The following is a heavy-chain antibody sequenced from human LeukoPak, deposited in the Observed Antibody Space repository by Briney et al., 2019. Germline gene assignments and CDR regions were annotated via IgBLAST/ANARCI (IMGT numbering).Heavy chain of an antibody. CDR1: GYTFTNYG. Sequence: ASLKVSCKASGYTFTNYGISWVRQAPGQGLEWMEWISAYNGNTNYPQKLQGRVTMTTDTSTSTAYMELRSLRSDDTAVYYCARGGGTVAGTWFDPWGQGTLVTVSS. CDR3: ARGGGTVAGTWFDP. CDR2: ISAYNGNT. J-gene: IGHJ5*02. D-gene: IGHD6-19*01. V-gene: IGHV1-18*01.